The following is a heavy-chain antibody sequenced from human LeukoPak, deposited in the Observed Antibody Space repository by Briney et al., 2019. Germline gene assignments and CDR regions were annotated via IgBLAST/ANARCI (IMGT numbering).Heavy chain of an antibody. Sequence: GGSLRLSCAASGFIFSSYDMNWVRQAPGKGLEWVSYISSSGSTIYYADSVEGRFTISRDNAKNSLYLQMNSLRAEDTAVYYCAELGITMIGGVWGKGTTVTISS. CDR2: ISSSGSTI. J-gene: IGHJ6*04. D-gene: IGHD3-10*02. CDR3: AELGITMIGGV. V-gene: IGHV3-48*03. CDR1: GFIFSSYD.